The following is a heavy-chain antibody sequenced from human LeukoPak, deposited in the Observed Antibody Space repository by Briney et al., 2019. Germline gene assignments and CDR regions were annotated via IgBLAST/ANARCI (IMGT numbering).Heavy chain of an antibody. V-gene: IGHV3-15*01. CDR2: IKSKTDGGTT. CDR3: TTEPYSSGWYPDFDY. Sequence: GGSLRLSCAASGFTFSSAWMSWVRQAPGKGLEWVGRIKSKTDGGTTDYAAPVKGRFTISRDDSKNTLYLQMNSLKTEDTAVYYCTTEPYSSGWYPDFDYWGQGTLVTVSS. CDR1: GFTFSSAW. J-gene: IGHJ4*02. D-gene: IGHD6-19*01.